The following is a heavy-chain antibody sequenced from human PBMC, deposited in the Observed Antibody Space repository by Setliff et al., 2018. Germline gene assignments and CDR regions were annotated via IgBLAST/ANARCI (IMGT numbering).Heavy chain of an antibody. V-gene: IGHV3-48*03. Sequence: LRLSCVASGFTFRSYEMNWVRRVPGKGLEWVSHISESGTSTHYIDSVKGRFTISRDNAKNSLYLQMNSLRAEDTALYYCALFGDRDTFPIWGQGAMVTVSS. D-gene: IGHD3-16*01. CDR1: GFTFRSYE. J-gene: IGHJ3*02. CDR3: ALFGDRDTFPI. CDR2: ISESGTST.